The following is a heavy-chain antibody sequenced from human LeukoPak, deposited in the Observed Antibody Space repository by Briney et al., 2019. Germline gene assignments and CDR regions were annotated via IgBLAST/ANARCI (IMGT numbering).Heavy chain of an antibody. CDR1: GFSFSEYA. CDR3: ARNPQVAGTSYFDY. D-gene: IGHD6-19*01. J-gene: IGHJ4*02. CDR2: ISGSGGST. V-gene: IGHV3-23*01. Sequence: PGGSLRLSCEASGFSFSEYAMNWVRQAPGKGLEYVAIISGSGGSTYYADSVKGRFTISRDNSKNTLYLQMNSLRAEDTAVYYCARNPQVAGTSYFDYWGQGTLVTVSS.